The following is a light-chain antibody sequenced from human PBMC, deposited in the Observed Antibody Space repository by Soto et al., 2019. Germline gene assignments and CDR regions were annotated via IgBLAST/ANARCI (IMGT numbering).Light chain of an antibody. V-gene: IGKV3-20*01. CDR3: QQYGSSPWT. J-gene: IGKJ1*01. Sequence: EIVLTQSPGTLSLSPGERATLSCRASQSVSSSYLAWYQQKPGQAPRLLIYGASSRATGIPDRFSGSESGTDFTLTISRLEPEDFAVYYCQQYGSSPWTLGQGTRVEI. CDR1: QSVSSSY. CDR2: GAS.